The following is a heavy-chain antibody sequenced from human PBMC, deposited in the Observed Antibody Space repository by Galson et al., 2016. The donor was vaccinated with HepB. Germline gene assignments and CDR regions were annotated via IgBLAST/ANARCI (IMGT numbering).Heavy chain of an antibody. J-gene: IGHJ4*02. CDR3: ARDRYIGDTGGYYTIDY. CDR1: GFTFSDYW. V-gene: IGHV3-7*01. D-gene: IGHD1-26*01. CDR2: IRQDGSEN. Sequence: SLRLSCAASGFTFSDYWMSWVRQTPGKGLEWVVNIRQDGSENSYVDSVKGRFTISRDNARNSLYLQMNSLRADDTAVYYCARDRYIGDTGGYYTIDYWGQGTLVTVSS.